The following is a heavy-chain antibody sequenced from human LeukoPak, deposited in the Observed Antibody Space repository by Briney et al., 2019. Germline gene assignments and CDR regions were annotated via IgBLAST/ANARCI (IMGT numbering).Heavy chain of an antibody. CDR2: IIPILGIA. CDR1: GGTFSSYA. Sequence: SVKVSCKASGGTFSSYAISWVRQAPGQGLEWMGRIIPILGIANYAQKFQGRVTMTRNTSISTAYMELSSLRSEDTAVYYCARGLYGDYGGIDYWGQGTLVTVSS. V-gene: IGHV1-69*04. D-gene: IGHD4-17*01. CDR3: ARGLYGDYGGIDY. J-gene: IGHJ4*02.